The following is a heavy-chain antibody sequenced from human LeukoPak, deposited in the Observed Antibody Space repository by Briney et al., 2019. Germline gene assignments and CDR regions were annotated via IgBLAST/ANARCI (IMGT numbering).Heavy chain of an antibody. V-gene: IGHV4-59*01. CDR2: IYYSGST. D-gene: IGHD3-10*01. J-gene: IGHJ3*02. CDR1: GGSISSYY. Sequence: SETLSLTCTVSGGSISSYYWSWIRQPPGKGLEWIGYIYYSGSTNYNPSLKSRATISVDTSKNQFSLKLSSVTAADTAVYYCARDRGYYGSGSHGAFDIWGQGTMVTVSS. CDR3: ARDRGYYGSGSHGAFDI.